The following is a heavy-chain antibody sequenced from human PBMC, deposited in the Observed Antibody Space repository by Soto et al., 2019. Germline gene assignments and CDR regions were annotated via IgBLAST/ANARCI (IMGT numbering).Heavy chain of an antibody. V-gene: IGHV1-8*01. CDR2: MNPNSGNT. CDR1: GYTFTSYD. CDR3: ARGPSWLSFYYYGRDV. Sequence: SVKVSCKASGYTFTSYDINWVRQATGQGLEWMGWMNPNSGNTGYAQKFQGRVTMTRNTSISKAYMALSSLRSEDTAVYYCARGPSWLSFYYYGRDVWGQGGTVTVSS. J-gene: IGHJ6*02. D-gene: IGHD5-12*01.